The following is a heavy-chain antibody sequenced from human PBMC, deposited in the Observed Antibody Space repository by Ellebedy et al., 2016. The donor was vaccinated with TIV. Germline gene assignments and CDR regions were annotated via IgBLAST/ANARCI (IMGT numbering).Heavy chain of an antibody. D-gene: IGHD3-22*01. CDR2: LHPSGTP. CDR3: ARHGPQWFDAFDL. CDR1: GVSITSHF. V-gene: IGHV4-4*07. Sequence: PSETLSLTCAVSGVSITSHFWTWIRQPAGGELEWIGRLHPSGTPNYNPSLKSRVIMSRDTSKDQFSLKFTSVTAADTAVYYCARHGPQWFDAFDLWGQGTLVTVSS. J-gene: IGHJ3*01.